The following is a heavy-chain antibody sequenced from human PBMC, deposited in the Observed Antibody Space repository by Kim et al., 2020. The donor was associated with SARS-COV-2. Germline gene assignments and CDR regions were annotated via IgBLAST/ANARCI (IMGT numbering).Heavy chain of an antibody. J-gene: IGHJ3*02. V-gene: IGHV4-39*01. CDR3: ARHALYSIVVVSARAFDI. D-gene: IGHD3-22*01. Sequence: SETLSLTCTVSGGSISSSSYYWGWIRQPPGKGLEWIWSIYYSGSTYYNPSLKSRVTISVDTSKHQCSLKLSSVTAADTAVYYCARHALYSIVVVSARAFDIWGQGTMVTVSS. CDR2: IYYSGST. CDR1: GGSISSSSYY.